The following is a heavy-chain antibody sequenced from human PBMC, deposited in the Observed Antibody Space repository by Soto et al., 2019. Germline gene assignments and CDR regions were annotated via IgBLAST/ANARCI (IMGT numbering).Heavy chain of an antibody. Sequence: ASVKVSCRASGYTFTSYAMHWVRQAPGQRLEWMGWINAGNGNTKYSQKFQGRVTITRDTSASTAYMELSSLRSEDTAVYYCAPGIAAAGSQGFFQFWGQGTLVTVSS. D-gene: IGHD6-13*01. CDR2: INAGNGNT. CDR1: GYTFTSYA. CDR3: APGIAAAGSQGFFQF. J-gene: IGHJ1*01. V-gene: IGHV1-3*01.